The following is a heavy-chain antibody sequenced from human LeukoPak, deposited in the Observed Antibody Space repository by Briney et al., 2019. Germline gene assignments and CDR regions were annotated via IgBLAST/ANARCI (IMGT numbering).Heavy chain of an antibody. CDR2: ISSGSNTI. D-gene: IGHD6-6*01. J-gene: IGHJ4*02. CDR1: RFTFSTYS. Sequence: GGSLRLSCAASRFTFSTYSMNWVRQAPGKGLEWVSYISSGSNTIYYADSVKGRFTISRDNAKNSLYLQMNGLRAEDTAVYYCAREYSSPSGRSFDYWGQGTLVTVSS. CDR3: AREYSSPSGRSFDY. V-gene: IGHV3-48*01.